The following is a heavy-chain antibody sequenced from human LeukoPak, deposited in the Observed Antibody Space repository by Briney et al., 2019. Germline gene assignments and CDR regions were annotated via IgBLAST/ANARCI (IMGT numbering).Heavy chain of an antibody. CDR1: GYTFTSYD. CDR2: MNPNSGNT. CDR3: ARGEYYYGSGRTRLTDYYYYGMDV. V-gene: IGHV1-8*01. D-gene: IGHD3-10*01. Sequence: ASVKVSCKASGYTFTSYDINWVRQATGQGLEWMGWMNPNSGNTGYAQKFQGRVTMTRSTSISTAYMELSSLRSEDTAVYYCARGEYYYGSGRTRLTDYYYYGMDVWGQGTTVTVSS. J-gene: IGHJ6*02.